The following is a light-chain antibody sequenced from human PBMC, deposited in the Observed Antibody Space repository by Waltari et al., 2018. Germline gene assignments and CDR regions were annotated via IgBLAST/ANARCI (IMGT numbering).Light chain of an antibody. J-gene: IGKJ1*01. V-gene: IGKV3-15*01. Sequence: EIVMTQSPATMSVSPGEGATLSCRASQSVSRNLAWYQQKPGQAPRLLIYGASTRATGIPARFSGSGSGTVFTLTISSLQSEDFAVYYCQRTGPVAFGQGTKVEIK. CDR3: QRTGPVA. CDR2: GAS. CDR1: QSVSRN.